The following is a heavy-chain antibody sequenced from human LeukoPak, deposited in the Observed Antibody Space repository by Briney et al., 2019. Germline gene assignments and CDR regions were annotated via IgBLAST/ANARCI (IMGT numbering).Heavy chain of an antibody. CDR1: GGSFSGYY. CDR3: ARGRSRTRMGATTFDY. D-gene: IGHD1-26*01. V-gene: IGHV4-34*01. CDR2: INHSGST. Sequence: SETLSLTCAVYGGSFSGYYWSWIRQPPGKGLEWIGEINHSGSTNYNPSLKSRVTISVDTSKNQFSLKLSSVTAADTAVYYCARGRSRTRMGATTFDYWGQGTLVTVSS. J-gene: IGHJ4*02.